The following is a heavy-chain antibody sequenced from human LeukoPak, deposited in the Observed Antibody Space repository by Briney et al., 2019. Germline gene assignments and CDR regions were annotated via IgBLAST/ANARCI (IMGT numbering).Heavy chain of an antibody. V-gene: IGHV1-69*13. Sequence: SVKVSCKASGGTFSSYAISWVRQAPGQGLEWMGGIIPIFGTANYAQKFQGRVTITADESTSTAYMELSSLRSEDTAVYYCARDVGEYCSSVSCYASDYWGQGTLVTVSS. CDR3: ARDVGEYCSSVSCYASDY. CDR1: GGTFSSYA. J-gene: IGHJ4*02. CDR2: IIPIFGTA. D-gene: IGHD2-2*01.